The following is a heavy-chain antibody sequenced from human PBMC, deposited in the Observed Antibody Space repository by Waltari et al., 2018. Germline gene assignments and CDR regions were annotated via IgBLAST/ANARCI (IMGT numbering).Heavy chain of an antibody. Sequence: QVQLQQWGAGLLKPSETLSLTCAVYGGSFRGYYCSWIRQPPGKGLEWIGEINHSGSTNYNPSLKSRVTISVDTSKNQFSLKLSSVTAADTAVYYCARGPIIVGATPDYYFDYWGQGTLVTVSS. J-gene: IGHJ4*02. CDR1: GGSFRGYY. CDR3: ARGPIIVGATPDYYFDY. D-gene: IGHD1-26*01. V-gene: IGHV4-34*01. CDR2: INHSGST.